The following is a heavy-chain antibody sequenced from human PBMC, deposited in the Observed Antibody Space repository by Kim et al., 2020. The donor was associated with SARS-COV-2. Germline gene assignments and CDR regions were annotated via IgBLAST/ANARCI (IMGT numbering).Heavy chain of an antibody. CDR3: AGDRGYDYAWGSERGGFDY. Sequence: GGSLRLSCAASGFTFSSYAMHWVRQAPGKGLGWVAVISYDGSNKYYADSVKGRFTISRDNSKNTLYLQMNSLRAEDTAVYYCAGDRGYDYAWGSERGGFDYWGQGTLVTVSS. V-gene: IGHV3-30*04. J-gene: IGHJ4*02. CDR1: GFTFSSYA. CDR2: ISYDGSNK. D-gene: IGHD3-16*01.